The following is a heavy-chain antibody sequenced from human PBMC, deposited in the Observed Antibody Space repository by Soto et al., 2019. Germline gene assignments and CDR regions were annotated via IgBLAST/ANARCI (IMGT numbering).Heavy chain of an antibody. D-gene: IGHD4-17*01. CDR1: GVSINSACFY. V-gene: IGHV4-30-4*01. Sequence: ALSLTWTVSGVSINSACFYWSWIRQAPGKGLEWIGYIYHTGSSQHHPSLRGRVDISMDTSKNQFYLELRYVTAADTAMYYCAREVLETTVDYYFDYWGQGGMVTVSS. CDR3: AREVLETTVDYYFDY. CDR2: IYHTGSS. J-gene: IGHJ4*02.